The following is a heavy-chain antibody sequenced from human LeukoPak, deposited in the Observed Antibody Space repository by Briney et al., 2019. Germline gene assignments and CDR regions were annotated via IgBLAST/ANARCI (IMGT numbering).Heavy chain of an antibody. CDR3: AREGGGNSVIAAAGTRWFDP. V-gene: IGHV1-69*05. J-gene: IGHJ5*02. CDR1: GGTFSSYA. Sequence: SVEVSCKASGGTFSSYAISWVRQAPGQGLEWMGGIIPIFGTANYAQKFQGRVTITTDESTSTAYMELSSLRSEDTAVYYCAREGGGNSVIAAAGTRWFDPWGQGTLVTVSS. CDR2: IIPIFGTA. D-gene: IGHD6-13*01.